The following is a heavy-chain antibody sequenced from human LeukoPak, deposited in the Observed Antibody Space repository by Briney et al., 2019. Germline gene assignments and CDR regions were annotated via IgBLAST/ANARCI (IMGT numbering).Heavy chain of an antibody. J-gene: IGHJ5*02. CDR3: ARDTCDGGDFFNGFDP. V-gene: IGHV1-2*02. CDR2: INPKGGGI. CDR1: GYSFTDYY. D-gene: IGHD2-21*02. Sequence: ASVKVSCKASGYSFTDYYIHWARQAPGQGLEWMGWINPKGGGINYAPEFQGRVTMTRDTSITTAYMELSSLRSDDTAMYYCARDTCDGGDFFNGFDPWGQGTLVTVFS.